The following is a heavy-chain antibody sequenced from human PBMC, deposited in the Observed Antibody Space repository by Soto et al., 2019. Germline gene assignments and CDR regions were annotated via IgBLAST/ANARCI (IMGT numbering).Heavy chain of an antibody. CDR3: ARDRGVAPPVAGNTHYYYYMDV. V-gene: IGHV1-18*01. CDR1: GYSFTNYG. J-gene: IGHJ6*03. D-gene: IGHD6-19*01. Sequence: QDQLVQSGVEVKKPGASVKVSCKASGYSFTNYGITWVRQAPGQGFEWRGWISAYNGNTKYAQKLQGRVTMTTDASTSTAYLELRSLTSDDTAVYYCARDRGVAPPVAGNTHYYYYMDVWGKGTTVTVSS. CDR2: ISAYNGNT.